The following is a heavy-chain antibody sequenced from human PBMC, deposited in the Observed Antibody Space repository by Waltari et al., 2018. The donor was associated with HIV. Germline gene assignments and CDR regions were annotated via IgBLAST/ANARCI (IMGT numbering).Heavy chain of an antibody. J-gene: IGHJ4*02. D-gene: IGHD3-16*01. CDR2: INEDGSKK. V-gene: IGHV3-7*01. CDR3: GRGGLRDY. CDR1: GFPISSYS. Sequence: EFQLVDSGGGLVQPGWSLSISCAASGFPISSYSMSWVRQAPGKGLEWVAIINEDGSKKDYVDSVKGRFTISRDNARNSLYLQMNNLRRGDTAVYYCGRGGLRDYWGQGTLVTVSS.